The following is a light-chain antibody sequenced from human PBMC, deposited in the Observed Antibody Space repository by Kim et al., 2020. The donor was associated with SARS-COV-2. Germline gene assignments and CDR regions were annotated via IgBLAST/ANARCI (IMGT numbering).Light chain of an antibody. J-gene: IGKJ2*01. V-gene: IGKV1-39*01. CDR1: ESSDTY. CDR2: GAS. Sequence: SASVGDRVAITCRASESSDTYLNWYQQKPGRPPKLLIYGASSLQRGVPSRFSGSGSGTDFTLTISSLQPEDFATYFCQQTDATPHTFGQGTKLEI. CDR3: QQTDATPHT.